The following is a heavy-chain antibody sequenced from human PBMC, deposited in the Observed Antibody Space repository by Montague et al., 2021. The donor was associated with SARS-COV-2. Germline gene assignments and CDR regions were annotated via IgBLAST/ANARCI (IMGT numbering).Heavy chain of an antibody. CDR3: VREPAPSGSGTFYDY. CDR2: VYNSRSS. Sequence: SETLSLTCTVSGDSISNDFWTWIRQPPGKGLEWMCYVYNSRSSSYNHSLRRRVSIAIDTSKNQFSLSLSTVTAADTAIYYCVREPAPSGSGTFYDYWGQGTLVAVSS. V-gene: IGHV4-59*01. CDR1: GDSISNDF. D-gene: IGHD1-26*01. J-gene: IGHJ4*02.